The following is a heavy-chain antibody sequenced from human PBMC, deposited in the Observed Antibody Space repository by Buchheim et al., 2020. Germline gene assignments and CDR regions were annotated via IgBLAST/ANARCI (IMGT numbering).Heavy chain of an antibody. V-gene: IGHV4-31*03. CDR3: ARDVGEYCSGGSCYSDYYYYMDV. CDR2: IYYSGST. CDR1: GGSISSGGYY. D-gene: IGHD2-15*01. J-gene: IGHJ6*03. Sequence: QVQLQESGPGLVKPSQTLSLTCTVSGGSISSGGYYWSWIRQHPGKGLEWIGYIYYSGSTYYNPSLKSRVIISVDTSKNQFSLKLSSVTAADTAVYYCARDVGEYCSGGSCYSDYYYYMDVWGKGTT.